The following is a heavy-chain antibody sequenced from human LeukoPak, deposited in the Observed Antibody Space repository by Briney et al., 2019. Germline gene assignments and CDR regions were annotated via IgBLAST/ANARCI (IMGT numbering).Heavy chain of an antibody. CDR1: GGSISSSSYY. D-gene: IGHD3-22*01. CDR3: AISSGYYYEVDY. Sequence: SETLSLTCTVSGGSISSSSYYWGWIRQPPGKGLEWIGEINHSGSTNYNPSLKSRVTISVDTSQKQFSLKLSSVTAADTAVYYCAISSGYYYEVDYWGQGTLVTVSS. CDR2: INHSGST. V-gene: IGHV4-39*01. J-gene: IGHJ4*02.